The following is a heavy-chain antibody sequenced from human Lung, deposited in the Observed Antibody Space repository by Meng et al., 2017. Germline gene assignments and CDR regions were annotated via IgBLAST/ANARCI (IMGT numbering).Heavy chain of an antibody. Sequence: VQLGDSGGGFLNPGGSLRLSCAAYGFTFGNAWITWVRKAPGKWLEWIGRMKSNVDGGTVDYAAAVKGRFFISRDDSENTFYLQMNSLKTEDTAVYYCSGHVDYWGHGTLVTVSS. V-gene: IGHV3-15*01. CDR2: MKSNVDGGTV. CDR1: GFTFGNAW. J-gene: IGHJ4*01. CDR3: SGHVDY.